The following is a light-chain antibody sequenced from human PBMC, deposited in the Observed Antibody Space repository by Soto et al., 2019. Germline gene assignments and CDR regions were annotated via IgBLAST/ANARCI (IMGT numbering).Light chain of an antibody. CDR1: QSVSSN. J-gene: IGKJ1*01. Sequence: EIVMTQSPATLSVSPGERATLSCRASQSVSSNLAWYQQKPGQAPRLLIYGASTRATGIPARFSGSGSGNEFTLTISSLQSEDFAVYYCQQYNNLWTFGQGTKVEIK. CDR2: GAS. V-gene: IGKV3-15*01. CDR3: QQYNNLWT.